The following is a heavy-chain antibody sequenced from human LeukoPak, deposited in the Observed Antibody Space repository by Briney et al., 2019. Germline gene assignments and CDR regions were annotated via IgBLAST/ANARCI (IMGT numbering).Heavy chain of an antibody. V-gene: IGHV3-20*04. CDR3: ARVPGAFDI. CDR2: INWNGGST. J-gene: IGHJ3*02. Sequence: GGSLRLSCAASGFTVSTNYMSWVRQAPGKGLEWVSGINWNGGSTGYADSVKGRFTISRDNAKNSLYLQMNSLRAEDTALYYCARVPGAFDIWGQGTMVTVSS. CDR1: GFTVSTNY.